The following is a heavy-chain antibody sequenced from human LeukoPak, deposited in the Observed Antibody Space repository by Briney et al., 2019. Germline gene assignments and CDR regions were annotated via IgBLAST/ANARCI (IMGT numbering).Heavy chain of an antibody. CDR3: AKDLGATTGGGFDY. V-gene: IGHV3-21*04. J-gene: IGHJ4*02. Sequence: PGGSLRLSCAASGFIFSGSAMNWVRQAPGKGLEWVSSINGVSSHIYYADSVKGRFTIYRDNAKNSLYLQMNSLRAEDMALYYCAKDLGATTGGGFDYWGQGTLVTVSS. CDR1: GFIFSGSA. CDR2: INGVSSHI. D-gene: IGHD1-26*01.